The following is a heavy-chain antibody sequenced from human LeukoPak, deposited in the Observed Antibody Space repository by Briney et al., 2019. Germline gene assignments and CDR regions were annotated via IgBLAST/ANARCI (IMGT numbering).Heavy chain of an antibody. CDR1: GYTFTGYY. V-gene: IGHV1-18*04. J-gene: IGHJ6*03. CDR2: ISAYNGNT. CDR3: ARVQQWLAPSYYYYYYMDV. Sequence: GASVKVSCKASGYTFTGYYMHWVRQAPGQGLEWMGWISAYNGNTNYAQKLQGRVTMTTDTSTSTAYMELRSLRSDDTAVYYRARVQQWLAPSYYYYYYMDVWGKGTTVTVSS. D-gene: IGHD6-19*01.